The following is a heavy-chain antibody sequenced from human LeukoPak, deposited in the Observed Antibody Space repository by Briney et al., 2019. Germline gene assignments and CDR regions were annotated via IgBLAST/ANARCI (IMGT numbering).Heavy chain of an antibody. CDR2: IYTSGST. CDR3: ARGGSGSYGAFDI. J-gene: IGHJ3*02. Sequence: SETLSLTCTVSGGSISSGSYYWSWIRQPAGKGLEWIGRIYTSGSTNYNPSLKSRVTISVDTSKNQFSLKLSSVTAADTAVYYCARGGSGSYGAFDIWGQGTMVTVSS. D-gene: IGHD1-26*01. V-gene: IGHV4-61*02. CDR1: GGSISSGSYY.